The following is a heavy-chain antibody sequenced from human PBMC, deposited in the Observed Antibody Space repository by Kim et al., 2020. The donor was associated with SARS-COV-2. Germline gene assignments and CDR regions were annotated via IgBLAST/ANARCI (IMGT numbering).Heavy chain of an antibody. Sequence: GGSLRLSCAASGFTFSSSWMHWVRQAPGKGLVWVSRINSDGSYTSYADSVKGRFTISRDNAKNTLYLQMNSLRAEDTAVYYCARGSGGGWHHFDFWGQGTLVTVSS. J-gene: IGHJ4*02. CDR3: ARGSGGGWHHFDF. CDR2: INSDGSYT. D-gene: IGHD6-19*01. CDR1: GFTFSSSW. V-gene: IGHV3-74*01.